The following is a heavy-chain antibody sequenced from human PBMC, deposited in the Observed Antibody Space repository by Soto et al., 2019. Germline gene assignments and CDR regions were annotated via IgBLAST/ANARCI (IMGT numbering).Heavy chain of an antibody. Sequence: EVQLLESGGGLVQPGGSLRLSCAASGFTFSSYAMNWVSLAPGKGLEWVSSISGSGCGTYYADSVKGRFTISRDNSKNTLDLEVNSLTAEDTALYYCAKGPSGGKGFYFDYWGQGALVTVCS. CDR1: GFTFSSYA. V-gene: IGHV3-23*01. D-gene: IGHD2-15*01. CDR2: ISGSGCGT. J-gene: IGHJ4*02. CDR3: AKGPSGGKGFYFDY.